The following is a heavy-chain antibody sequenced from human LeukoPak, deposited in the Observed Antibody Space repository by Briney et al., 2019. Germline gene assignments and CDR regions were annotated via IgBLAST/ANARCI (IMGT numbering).Heavy chain of an antibody. Sequence: SETLSLTCAVYGGSFSGYYWSWIRQPPGKGLEWIGEINHSGSTNYNPSLKSRVTISVDTSKNQFSLKLSSVTAADTAVYYCARDSSGWYRLSGYFDYWGQGTSVTVSS. J-gene: IGHJ4*02. V-gene: IGHV4-34*01. CDR3: ARDSSGWYRLSGYFDY. CDR2: INHSGST. CDR1: GGSFSGYY. D-gene: IGHD6-19*01.